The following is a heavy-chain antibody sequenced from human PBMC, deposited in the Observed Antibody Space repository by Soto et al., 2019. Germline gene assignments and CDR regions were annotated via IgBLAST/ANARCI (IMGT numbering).Heavy chain of an antibody. CDR1: GGSISSGGYY. V-gene: IGHV4-31*03. CDR3: AREPVI. Sequence: QVQLQESGPGLVKPSQTLSLTCTVSGGSISSGGYYWSWIRQYPGKGLEWIGYIHYSGSTYYKPSLKTRATISADTSKNQFSLKLSSVIAVDTAVYYCAREPVICGQGTLVTVSS. J-gene: IGHJ4*02. CDR2: IHYSGST. D-gene: IGHD3-10*01.